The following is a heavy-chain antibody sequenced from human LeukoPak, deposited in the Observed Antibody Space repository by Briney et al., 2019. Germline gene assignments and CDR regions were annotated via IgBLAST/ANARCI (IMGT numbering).Heavy chain of an antibody. CDR2: MNPNSGNT. D-gene: IGHD6-19*01. CDR1: GYTFTSYD. V-gene: IGHV1-8*01. J-gene: IGHJ5*02. CDR3: ARTTLWDSSGWYITPHNWFDP. Sequence: ASVKVSCKASGYTFTSYDINWVRQATGQGLEWMGWMNPNSGNTGYAQKFQGRVTMTRNTSISTAYMELSSLRSEDTAVYYCARTTLWDSSGWYITPHNWFDPWGQGTLVTVSS.